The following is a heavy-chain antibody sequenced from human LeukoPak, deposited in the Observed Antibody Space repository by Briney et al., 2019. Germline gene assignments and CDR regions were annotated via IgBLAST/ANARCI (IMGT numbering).Heavy chain of an antibody. V-gene: IGHV3-30-3*01. D-gene: IGHD3-22*01. Sequence: GGSLRLSCAASGFSLSAYWMSWVRQAPGKGLEWLAVISYDGTKQYFADSVKGRFTISRDNVKNSLYLEMNSLRVEDSAVYYCARDHYFDISGYLDYWGQGTPVTVSS. CDR1: GFSLSAYW. CDR2: ISYDGTKQ. J-gene: IGHJ4*02. CDR3: ARDHYFDISGYLDY.